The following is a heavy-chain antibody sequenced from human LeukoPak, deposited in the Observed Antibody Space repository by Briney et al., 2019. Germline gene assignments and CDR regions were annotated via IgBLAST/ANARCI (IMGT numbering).Heavy chain of an antibody. J-gene: IGHJ4*02. D-gene: IGHD6-25*01. V-gene: IGHV3-21*01. CDR1: GFTFSSYS. Sequence: GGSLRLSCAASGFTFSSYSMNWVRQAPGKGLEWVSSISSSSSYIYYADSVKGRFTISRDNAKNSLYLQMNSLRAEDTAVYYCARDMSGGTRDYWGQGTLVTVSS. CDR2: ISSSSSYI. CDR3: ARDMSGGTRDY.